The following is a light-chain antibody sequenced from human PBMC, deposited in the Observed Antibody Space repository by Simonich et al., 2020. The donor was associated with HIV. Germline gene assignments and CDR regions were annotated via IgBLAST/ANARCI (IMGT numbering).Light chain of an antibody. CDR1: SSDVGDYNY. CDR2: DVR. J-gene: IGLJ2*01. Sequence: QSALTQPASVSGSPGQSITISCTGTSSDVGDYNYVSWYQQHPGKTPKLMIYDVRKRPSGVPDRFSGSKSGNTASLTISGLLAEDEADYYCSSYTSSNTVVFGGGTKVTVL. V-gene: IGLV2-14*03. CDR3: SSYTSSNTVV.